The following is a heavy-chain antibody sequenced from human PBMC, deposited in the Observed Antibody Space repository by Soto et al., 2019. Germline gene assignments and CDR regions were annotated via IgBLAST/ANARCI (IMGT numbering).Heavy chain of an antibody. CDR3: ARGRIMITFGGVIALPHDY. CDR1: GYTFTSYG. Sequence: ASVKVSCKASGYTFTSYGVSWVRQAPGQGLEWMGWISAYNGNTNYAQKLQGRVTMTTDTSTSTAYMELRSLRSDDTAVYYCARGRIMITFGGVIALPHDYWGQGTLVTV. J-gene: IGHJ4*02. D-gene: IGHD3-16*02. V-gene: IGHV1-18*01. CDR2: ISAYNGNT.